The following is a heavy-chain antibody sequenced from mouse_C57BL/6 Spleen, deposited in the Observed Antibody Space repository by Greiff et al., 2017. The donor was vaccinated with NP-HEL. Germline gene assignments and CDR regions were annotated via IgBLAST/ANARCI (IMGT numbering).Heavy chain of an antibody. D-gene: IGHD2-5*01. CDR2: IYPNNGGN. J-gene: IGHJ3*01. Sequence: VQLQQSGPELVKPGASVKMSCKASGYTFTDYYMHWVKQSHGKGLEWIGYIYPNNGGNGYNQKFKGKATLTVDKSSSTAYMELRSLTSEDSAVYYWARQDYYSNYEGFAYWGQGTLVTVSA. CDR3: ARQDYYSNYEGFAY. V-gene: IGHV1-34*01. CDR1: GYTFTDYY.